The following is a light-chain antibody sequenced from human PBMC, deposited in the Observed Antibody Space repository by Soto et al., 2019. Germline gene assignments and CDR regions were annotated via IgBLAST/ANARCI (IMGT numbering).Light chain of an antibody. CDR1: QRVSSSY. CDR3: QQYGRSWWT. Sequence: EIVLTQSPGTLSLSPGERATLSCRTSQRVSSSYLAWYQQKPGQAPRLLIYGASSRATGIPDRFSGSGSGTDFTLTISRLEPEDFAVYYCQQYGRSWWTFGQGTKVEIK. V-gene: IGKV3-20*01. J-gene: IGKJ1*01. CDR2: GAS.